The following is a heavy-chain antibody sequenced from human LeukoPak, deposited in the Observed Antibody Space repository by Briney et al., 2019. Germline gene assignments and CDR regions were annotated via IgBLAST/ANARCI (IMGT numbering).Heavy chain of an antibody. D-gene: IGHD6-13*01. CDR1: GFTFSDYY. V-gene: IGHV3-11*01. Sequence: GGSLRLSCAASGFTFSDYYMSWIRQAPGKGLEWVSYISSSGSTIYYADSVKGRSTISRDNAKNSLYLQMNSLRAEDTAVYYCARGYSSSWYDRPEYYFDYWGQGTLVTVSS. CDR2: ISSSGSTI. J-gene: IGHJ4*02. CDR3: ARGYSSSWYDRPEYYFDY.